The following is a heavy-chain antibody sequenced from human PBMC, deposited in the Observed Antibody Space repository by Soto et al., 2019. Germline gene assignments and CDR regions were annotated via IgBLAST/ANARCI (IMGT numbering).Heavy chain of an antibody. J-gene: IGHJ4*02. V-gene: IGHV3-30*18. CDR3: AKDLWFGELSRGLDY. Sequence: PGGSLSLSCAASGFTFSSYGMHWVRQAPGKGLEWVGVISYDGSKKYYADSVKGRFTISRDNSKNTLYLQMNSLRAEDTAVYYCAKDLWFGELSRGLDYWGQGTLVTVSS. CDR2: ISYDGSKK. D-gene: IGHD3-10*01. CDR1: GFTFSSYG.